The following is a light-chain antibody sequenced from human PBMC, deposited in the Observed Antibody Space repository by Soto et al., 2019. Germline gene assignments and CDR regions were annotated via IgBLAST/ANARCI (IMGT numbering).Light chain of an antibody. CDR1: GSNIGTNY. J-gene: IGLJ3*02. CDR2: GND. Sequence: QSVLTQPPSASGTPGQRVTISCSGSGSNIGTNYVYWYQHLPGSAPKLLSYGNDQRPSGVPDRFSGSKSGTSASLAISGVRSEDEADYYCAAWDNSLSGRLFGGGTKLTVL. V-gene: IGLV1-47*01. CDR3: AAWDNSLSGRL.